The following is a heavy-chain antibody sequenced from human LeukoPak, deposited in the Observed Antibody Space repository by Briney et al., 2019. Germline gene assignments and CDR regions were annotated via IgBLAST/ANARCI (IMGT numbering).Heavy chain of an antibody. V-gene: IGHV3-11*01. CDR2: ISPTGDII. J-gene: IGHJ4*02. D-gene: IGHD3-16*01. CDR3: AREHWAAPDH. CDR1: GFTFGVYY. Sequence: PGGSLRLSCAASGFTFGVYYMTWIRQAPGRGLEPLSFISPTGDIIKYVDPVKGRFTISRDNAKSPMYLEMNSLRAEDTAVYYCAREHWAAPDHWGQGTLVTVSP.